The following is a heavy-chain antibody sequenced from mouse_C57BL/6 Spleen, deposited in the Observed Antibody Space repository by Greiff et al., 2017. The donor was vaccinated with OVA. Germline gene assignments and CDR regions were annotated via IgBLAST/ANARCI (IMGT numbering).Heavy chain of an antibody. Sequence: VQLQQPGAELVKPGASVKLSCKASGYTFTSYWMHWVKQRPGQGLEWIGMIHPNSGSTNYNEKFKSKATLTVDKSSSTAYMQLSSLTSEDSAVYYCARESGGYGNPLRYFDVWGTGTTVTVSS. CDR3: ARESGGYGNPLRYFDV. CDR2: IHPNSGST. J-gene: IGHJ1*03. D-gene: IGHD2-10*02. CDR1: GYTFTSYW. V-gene: IGHV1-64*01.